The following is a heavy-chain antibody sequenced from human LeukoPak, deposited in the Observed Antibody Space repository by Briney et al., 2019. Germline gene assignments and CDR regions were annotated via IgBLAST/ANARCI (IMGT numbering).Heavy chain of an antibody. J-gene: IGHJ4*02. CDR3: GVSGGSSPGY. V-gene: IGHV3-48*03. CDR2: ISSSSSSK. Sequence: GGSLRLSCAASGFTFSSYGMWWVRQAPGKGLEWVSYISSSSSSKYYADSVKGRFTISRDNAKNSLCLQMNSLSVEDTAVYHCGVSGGSSPGYWGQGTLVTVSS. CDR1: GFTFSSYG. D-gene: IGHD2-15*01.